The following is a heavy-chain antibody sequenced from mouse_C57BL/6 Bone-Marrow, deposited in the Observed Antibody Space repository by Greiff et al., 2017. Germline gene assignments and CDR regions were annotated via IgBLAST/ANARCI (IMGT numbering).Heavy chain of an antibody. V-gene: IGHV14-4*01. D-gene: IGHD2-3*01. CDR1: GYNIKDDY. CDR3: TTTRWLPPEFDY. CDR2: IDPDNGDT. J-gene: IGHJ3*01. Sequence: VQLQQSGAELVRPGASVKLSCTASGYNIKDDYMHWVKQRPEQGLEWIGWIDPDNGDTEYDSKFQGKATITADTSSNTAYMQLSSRTSEDTAVYYCTTTRWLPPEFDYWGQGTLVTVSA.